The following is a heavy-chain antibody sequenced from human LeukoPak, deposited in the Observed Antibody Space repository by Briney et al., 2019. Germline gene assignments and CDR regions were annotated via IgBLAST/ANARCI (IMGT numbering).Heavy chain of an antibody. J-gene: IGHJ4*02. CDR3: ARAKDYYDSSGYQYYFDY. V-gene: IGHV1-18*01. D-gene: IGHD3-22*01. Sequence: ASVKVSCKASGYTFTSYGISWVRQAPGQGLEWMGWISAYNGNTNYAQKLQGRVTMTTDTSTSTAYMELRSLRSDDTAVYYCARAKDYYDSSGYQYYFDYWGQGTLVIVSS. CDR1: GYTFTSYG. CDR2: ISAYNGNT.